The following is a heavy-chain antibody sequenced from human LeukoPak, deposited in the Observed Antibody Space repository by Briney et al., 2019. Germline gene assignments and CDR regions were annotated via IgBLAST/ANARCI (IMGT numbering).Heavy chain of an antibody. CDR2: FIPFSGTS. D-gene: IGHD5-12*01. CDR3: ARIEDSTHGLLDY. CDR1: GGSFNNYA. J-gene: IGHJ4*02. V-gene: IGHV1-69*05. Sequence: GASVKVSCKAPGGSFNNYAISSVRQAPGHGLEWMGRFIPFSGTSDYAHKFQARVTITMDESTAYMELSSLRPEDTAVYYCARIEDSTHGLLDYWGQGTLVTVSS.